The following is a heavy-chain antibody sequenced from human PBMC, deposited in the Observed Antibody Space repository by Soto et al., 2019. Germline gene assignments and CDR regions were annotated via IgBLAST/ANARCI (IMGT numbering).Heavy chain of an antibody. CDR1: GFTFSNAW. J-gene: IGHJ6*02. D-gene: IGHD6-13*01. CDR2: IKSKTDGGTT. CDR3: TTDAHSSSWYAGGYGMDV. Sequence: GGSLRLSCAASGFTFSNAWMSWVRQAPGKGLEWVGRIKSKTDGGTTDYAAPVKGRFTISRDDSKNTLYLQMNSLKNEDTAVYYCTTDAHSSSWYAGGYGMDVWGQGTTVTVSS. V-gene: IGHV3-15*01.